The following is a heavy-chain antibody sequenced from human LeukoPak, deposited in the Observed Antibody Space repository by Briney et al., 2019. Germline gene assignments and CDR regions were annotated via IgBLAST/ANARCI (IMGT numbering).Heavy chain of an antibody. J-gene: IGHJ4*02. D-gene: IGHD2-2*01. CDR1: GGSISSSSYY. CDR2: IYYSGST. Sequence: SETLSLTCTVSGGSISSSSYYWGWIRQPPGKGLEWIGSIYYSGSTYYNPSLKSRVTISVGTSKNQFSLKLSSVTAADTAVYYCARQVVVVPAAKREFVDWGQGTLVTVSS. V-gene: IGHV4-39*01. CDR3: ARQVVVVPAAKREFVD.